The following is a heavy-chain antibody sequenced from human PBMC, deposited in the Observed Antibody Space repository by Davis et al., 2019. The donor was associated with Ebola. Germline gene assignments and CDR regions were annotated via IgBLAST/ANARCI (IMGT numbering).Heavy chain of an antibody. D-gene: IGHD7-27*01. J-gene: IGHJ4*02. CDR2: ISSSGSTI. CDR3: ATDRNWDFDY. CDR1: GFTFSVYY. Sequence: GESLKISCAASGFTFSVYYMSWIRQAPGKGLEWVSYISSSGSTIYYAESVKGRFTISRDNAKNSLYLQMNSLRAEDTAVYYCATDRNWDFDYWGQGTLVTVSS. V-gene: IGHV3-11*04.